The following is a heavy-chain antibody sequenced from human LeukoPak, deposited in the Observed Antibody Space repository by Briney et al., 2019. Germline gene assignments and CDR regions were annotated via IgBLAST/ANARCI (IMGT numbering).Heavy chain of an antibody. CDR3: AKEYYYDSSGSYRAGDAFDI. V-gene: IGHV3-23*01. Sequence: GGSLRLSCAASGFTFSTYAMSWVRQAPGKGLEWVSTISGGGGSTYYADSGKGRFTISRDNAKNTLYLQMNSLRAEDTAIYYCAKEYYYDSSGSYRAGDAFDIWGQGTMVTVSS. CDR2: ISGGGGST. CDR1: GFTFSTYA. J-gene: IGHJ3*02. D-gene: IGHD3-22*01.